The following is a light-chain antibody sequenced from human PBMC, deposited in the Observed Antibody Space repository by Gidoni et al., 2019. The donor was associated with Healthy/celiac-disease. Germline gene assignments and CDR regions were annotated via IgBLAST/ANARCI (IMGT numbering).Light chain of an antibody. Sequence: EIALTQPPATLSLSPGERATLSCSASPSVSSYLAWYQQKPGQAPRLLIYDASNRATGIPARFSGSGSGTDFTLTISSLEPEDFAVYYCQQRSNWPGTFGQGTKLEIK. CDR2: DAS. CDR1: PSVSSY. J-gene: IGKJ2*01. CDR3: QQRSNWPGT. V-gene: IGKV3-11*01.